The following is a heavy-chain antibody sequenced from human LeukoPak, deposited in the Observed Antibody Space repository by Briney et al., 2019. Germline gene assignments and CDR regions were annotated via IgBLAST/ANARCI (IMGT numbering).Heavy chain of an antibody. CDR1: GYSFSNYW. D-gene: IGHD2-21*02. V-gene: IGHV5-51*01. J-gene: IGHJ4*02. Sequence: GESLKISCKGSGYSFSNYWIGWVRQMPGKGLEWMGIIYPGDSDTRYSPSFEGQVTISADKSISTAYLQWSSLKASDTAMYYCARRAYCGGDCYVDYWGQGTLVTVSS. CDR2: IYPGDSDT. CDR3: ARRAYCGGDCYVDY.